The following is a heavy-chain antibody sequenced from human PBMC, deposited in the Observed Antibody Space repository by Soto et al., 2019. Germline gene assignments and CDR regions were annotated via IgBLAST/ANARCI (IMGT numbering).Heavy chain of an antibody. CDR3: TTHLGDYSNYGTFDY. CDR1: GFTFSNAW. Sequence: EVQLVESGGGLVKPGGSLRLSCAASGFTFSNAWMSWVRQAPGKGLEWVGRIKSKTDGGTTDYAAPVKGRFTISRDDSNNTLYLQMNRLKTEDTAVYYCTTHLGDYSNYGTFDYWGQGTLVTVSS. J-gene: IGHJ4*02. CDR2: IKSKTDGGTT. V-gene: IGHV3-15*01. D-gene: IGHD4-4*01.